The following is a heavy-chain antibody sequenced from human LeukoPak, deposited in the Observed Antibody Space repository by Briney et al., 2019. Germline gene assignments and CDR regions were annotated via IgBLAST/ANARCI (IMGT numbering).Heavy chain of an antibody. CDR3: AKLLENYYYYYGMDV. CDR2: ISGSGGST. V-gene: IGHV3-23*01. D-gene: IGHD1-1*01. Sequence: PGRSLRLSCAASGFTFSSYAMSWVRQAPGKXXXXXXXISGSGGSTYYADSVKGRFTISRDNSKNTLYLQMNSLRAEDTAVYYCAKLLENYYYYYGMDVWGQGTTVTVSS. J-gene: IGHJ6*02. CDR1: GFTFSSYA.